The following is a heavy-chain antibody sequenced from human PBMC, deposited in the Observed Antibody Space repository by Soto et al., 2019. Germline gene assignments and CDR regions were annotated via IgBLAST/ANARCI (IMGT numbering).Heavy chain of an antibody. V-gene: IGHV3-11*05. D-gene: IGHD3-10*01. CDR1: GITFSDYY. J-gene: IGHJ4*02. Sequence: QVQLLESGGGLVKPGGYLRFSCAASGITFSDYYMSWIRQAPGKGLECVAYISVSSTYANYAGSVEGRFTISRDNAENSLFLQMNSLRAEDTAVYYCARGVRYYSSEKPANSDYWGQGALVTVSP. CDR2: ISVSSTYA. CDR3: ARGVRYYSSEKPANSDY.